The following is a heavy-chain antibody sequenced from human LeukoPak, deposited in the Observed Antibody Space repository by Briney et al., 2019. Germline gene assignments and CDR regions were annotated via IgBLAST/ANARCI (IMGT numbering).Heavy chain of an antibody. V-gene: IGHV1-18*01. J-gene: IGHJ4*02. D-gene: IGHD5-12*01. Sequence: ASVKVSCKASGYTFTKYGVTWVRQAPGQGLEWMGWINAQKGNTNYAQKLQGRVTMTTDTSTSTAYMELRSLRSDDTAVYYCARESLDSGYAFDYWGQGTLVTVSS. CDR1: GYTFTKYG. CDR3: ARESLDSGYAFDY. CDR2: INAQKGNT.